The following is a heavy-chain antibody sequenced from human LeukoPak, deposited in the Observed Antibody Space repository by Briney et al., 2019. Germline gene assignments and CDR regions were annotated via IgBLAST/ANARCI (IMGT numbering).Heavy chain of an antibody. D-gene: IGHD5-24*01. CDR2: ISGSGGST. V-gene: IGHV3-23*01. CDR1: GFTFSSYA. CDR3: AKAGGDYVAGDGYNWSDY. Sequence: GGSLRLSCAASGFTFSSYAMSWVRQAPGKGLEWVSAISGSGGSTYYADSVKGRFTISRDNSKNTLYLQMNSLRAEDTAVYYCAKAGGDYVAGDGYNWSDYWGQGTLVTVSS. J-gene: IGHJ4*02.